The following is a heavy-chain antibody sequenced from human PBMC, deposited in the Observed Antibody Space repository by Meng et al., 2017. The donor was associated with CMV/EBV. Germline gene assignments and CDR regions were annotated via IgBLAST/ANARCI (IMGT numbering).Heavy chain of an antibody. Sequence: GESLKISCAASGFTFSSYGMHWVRQAPGKGLEWVAVIWYDGSNKYYADSVKGRFTISRDNSKNTLYLQMNSLRAEDTAVYYCAKDGVGYCSSTSCSRNNCYYYGMDVWGQGTTVTVSS. D-gene: IGHD2-2*01. CDR3: AKDGVGYCSSTSCSRNNCYYYGMDV. CDR2: IWYDGSNK. J-gene: IGHJ6*02. V-gene: IGHV3-33*06. CDR1: GFTFSSYG.